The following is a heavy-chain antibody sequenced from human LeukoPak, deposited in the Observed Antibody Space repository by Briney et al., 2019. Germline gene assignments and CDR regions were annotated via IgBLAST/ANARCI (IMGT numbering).Heavy chain of an antibody. J-gene: IGHJ3*02. V-gene: IGHV3-23*01. Sequence: GGSLRLSCAASGFTFSSYAMTWVRQAPGKGLERVSTTSGSGSTTYYADSVKGRFTISRDNSKNTLYLQMNSLRAEDTAVYYCAKEGSMKGAFDIWGQGTMVTVSS. CDR2: TSGSGSTT. CDR3: AKEGSMKGAFDI. CDR1: GFTFSSYA. D-gene: IGHD2/OR15-2a*01.